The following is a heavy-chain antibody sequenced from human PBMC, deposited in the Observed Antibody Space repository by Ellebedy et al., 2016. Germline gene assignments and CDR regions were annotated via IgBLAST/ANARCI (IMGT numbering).Heavy chain of an antibody. D-gene: IGHD3-22*01. CDR3: TTAFITMIVEDDFDI. V-gene: IGHV3-15*01. CDR2: IKSKTDGGTT. Sequence: GESLKISCAASGFTFSNAWMSWVRQAPGKGLEWVGRIKSKTDGGTTDYAAPVKGRFTISRDDSKNTLYLQMNSLKTEDTAVYYCTTAFITMIVEDDFDIWGQGTMVTVSS. J-gene: IGHJ3*02. CDR1: GFTFSNAW.